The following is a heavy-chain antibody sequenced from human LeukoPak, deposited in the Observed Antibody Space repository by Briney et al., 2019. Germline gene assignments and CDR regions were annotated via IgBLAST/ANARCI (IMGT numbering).Heavy chain of an antibody. V-gene: IGHV3-23*01. CDR1: GFTFSSYA. J-gene: IGHJ3*02. Sequence: GGSLRLSCAASGFTFSSYAMNWVRQAPGKGLEWVSAITGSGAYRYYADSVKGRFTISRDNSKNTLYLQMNSLRAEDTAVYYCAKETSRAFDIWGQGTMVTVSS. CDR2: ITGSGAYR. CDR3: AKETSRAFDI.